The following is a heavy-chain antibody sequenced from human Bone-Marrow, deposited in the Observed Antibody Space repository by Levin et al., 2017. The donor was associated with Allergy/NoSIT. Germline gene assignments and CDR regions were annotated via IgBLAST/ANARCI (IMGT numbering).Heavy chain of an antibody. J-gene: IGHJ3*01. CDR3: AKKQGGTSGFSFDV. Sequence: GGSLRLSCAVSGFTISEYAMAWVRQAPGKGLEWVSVITGGGFNTYYGDSVKGRFTVSRDDSKDTLYLELNSLGGEDPAVYYCAKKQGGTSGFSFDVWGQGTMVTVSS. CDR2: ITGGGFNT. D-gene: IGHD1/OR15-1a*01. V-gene: IGHV3-23*01. CDR1: GFTISEYA.